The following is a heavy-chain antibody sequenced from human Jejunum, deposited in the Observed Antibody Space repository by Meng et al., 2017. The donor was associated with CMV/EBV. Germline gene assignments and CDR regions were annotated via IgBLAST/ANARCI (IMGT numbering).Heavy chain of an antibody. V-gene: IGHV1-18*01. D-gene: IGHD1-26*01. Sequence: HVQLAESGGNDKKPGASVKCSFKASCYTFTNYCITWVRQAPGQGLEWMGWISAYNSNTNYAQTLQGRLTMTTDTSTSTAYMELRSLRSDDTAVYYCARVEVGITSGDYWGQGTLVTVSS. CDR1: CYTFTNYC. CDR3: ARVEVGITSGDY. J-gene: IGHJ4*02. CDR2: ISAYNSNT.